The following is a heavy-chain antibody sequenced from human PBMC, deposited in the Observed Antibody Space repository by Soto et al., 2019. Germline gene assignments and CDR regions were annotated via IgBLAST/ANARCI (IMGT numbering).Heavy chain of an antibody. CDR3: ARKRGLLWFGELSYYMDV. Sequence: ASETLSLTCTVSGCSISSSSYYWGWIRQPPGKGLEWIGSIYYSGSTYYNPSLKSRVTISVDTSKNQFSLKLSSVTAADTAVYYCARKRGLLWFGELSYYMDVWGKGTTVTVSS. CDR2: IYYSGST. J-gene: IGHJ6*03. CDR1: GCSISSSSYY. D-gene: IGHD3-10*01. V-gene: IGHV4-39*01.